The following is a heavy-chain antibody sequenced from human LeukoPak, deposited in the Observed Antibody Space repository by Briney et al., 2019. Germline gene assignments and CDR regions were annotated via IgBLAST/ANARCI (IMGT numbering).Heavy chain of an antibody. V-gene: IGHV3-23*01. D-gene: IGHD3-22*01. CDR1: AFTFSSHA. J-gene: IGHJ4*02. CDR3: VYYDSSGYYYGRLRY. Sequence: GGSLRLSCAASAFTFSSHAMSWVRQTPGKRLEWVSGISADGANTLYADSVRGRFTISRDNSKNTLYLHMRSLRAEDAAMYFCVYYDSSGYYYGRLRYWGQGTPVTVSS. CDR2: ISADGANT.